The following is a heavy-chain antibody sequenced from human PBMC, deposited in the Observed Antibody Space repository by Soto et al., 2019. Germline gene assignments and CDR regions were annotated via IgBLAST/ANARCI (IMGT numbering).Heavy chain of an antibody. Sequence: LETLSLTCTVSGGSISSYYWSWIRQPPGKGLEWIGYIYYSGSTNYNPSLKSRVTISVDTSKNQFSLKLSSVTAADTAVYYCARDRGMPTIRRLGWFDPWGQGTLVTVSS. CDR1: GGSISSYY. CDR3: ARDRGMPTIRRLGWFDP. CDR2: IYYSGST. V-gene: IGHV4-59*01. J-gene: IGHJ5*02. D-gene: IGHD3-16*01.